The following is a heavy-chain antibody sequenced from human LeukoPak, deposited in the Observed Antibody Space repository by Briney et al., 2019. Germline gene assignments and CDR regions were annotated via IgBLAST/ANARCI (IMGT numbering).Heavy chain of an antibody. J-gene: IGHJ6*02. V-gene: IGHV4-34*01. CDR2: INHSGST. D-gene: IGHD6-13*01. CDR3: ARGRWGATAGNYYYYGMDV. Sequence: SETLSLTCVVYGGSFSGCSWSWVRQPPGKGLEWIGEINHSGSTNYNPSLKSRLTISVDTSKNQFSLKLSSVTAADTAVYYCARGRWGATAGNYYYYGMDVWGQGTTVTVSS. CDR1: GGSFSGCS.